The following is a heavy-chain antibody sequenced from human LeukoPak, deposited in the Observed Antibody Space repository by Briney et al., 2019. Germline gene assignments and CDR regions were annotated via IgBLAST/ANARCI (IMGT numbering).Heavy chain of an antibody. D-gene: IGHD5-24*01. J-gene: IGHJ5*02. CDR2: IYSSGST. V-gene: IGHV3-53*01. Sequence: PGGSLRLSCGASGFTNYMSWVRQAPDRGLEWVSSIYSSGSTYYADSVRGRFTISRDKTKNTLFLLMNSLGVEDTALYYCARDLLEPEMAAWGLGTLVTVSS. CDR3: ARDLLEPEMAA. CDR1: GFTNY.